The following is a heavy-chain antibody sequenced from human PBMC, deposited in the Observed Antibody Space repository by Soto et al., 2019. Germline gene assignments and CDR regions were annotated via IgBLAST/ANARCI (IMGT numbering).Heavy chain of an antibody. J-gene: IGHJ4*02. V-gene: IGHV3-23*01. CDR1: GFTFSSYG. Sequence: PGGSLRLSCAASGFTFSSYGMSWVRQAPGKGLEWVSLITGSGGSTFYADSVKGRFTISRDNAKNTLYLQMNSLRVDDTALYYCAKAATITTLHYFDSWGQGTLVTVSS. D-gene: IGHD4-4*01. CDR3: AKAATITTLHYFDS. CDR2: ITGSGGST.